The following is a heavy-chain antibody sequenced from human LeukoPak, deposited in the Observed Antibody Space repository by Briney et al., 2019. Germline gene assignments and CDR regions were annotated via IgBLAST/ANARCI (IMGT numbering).Heavy chain of an antibody. CDR3: ARGRDGYNYYLDY. J-gene: IGHJ4*02. CDR1: GFTFSSYS. V-gene: IGHV3-21*01. Sequence: GGSLRLSCAASGFTFSSYSMNWVRQAPGKGLEWVSSISSSSSYIYYADSVKGRFTISRDNAKNSLYLQMNSLRAEDTAVYYCARGRDGYNYYLDYWGQGTLVTVSS. D-gene: IGHD5-24*01. CDR2: ISSSSSYI.